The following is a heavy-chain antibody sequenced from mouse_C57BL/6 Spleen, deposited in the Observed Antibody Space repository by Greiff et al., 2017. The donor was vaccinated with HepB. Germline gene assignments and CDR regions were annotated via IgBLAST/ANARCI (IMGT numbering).Heavy chain of an antibody. V-gene: IGHV14-4*01. CDR3: TRRSSSDWFAY. CDR1: GFNIKDDY. Sequence: VHVKQSGAELVRPGASVKLSCTASGFNIKDDYMHWVKQRPEQGLEWIGWIDPENGDTEYASKFQGKATITADTSSNTAYLQLSSLTSEDTAVYYCTRRSSSDWFAYWGQGTLVTVSA. J-gene: IGHJ3*01. D-gene: IGHD1-1*01. CDR2: IDPENGDT.